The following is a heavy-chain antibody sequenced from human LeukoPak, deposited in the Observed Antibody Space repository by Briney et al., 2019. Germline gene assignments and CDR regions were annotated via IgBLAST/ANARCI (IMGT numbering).Heavy chain of an antibody. CDR2: ISAYDGNT. V-gene: IGHV1-18*01. J-gene: IGHJ5*02. CDR1: GYTFTSYG. D-gene: IGHD6-19*01. CDR3: ARVYSSGRRWFDP. Sequence: ASVKVSCKASGYTFTSYGISWVRQAPGQGLEWMGWISAYDGNTNYAQKLQGRVTMTTDTSTSTAYMELRSLRSDHTAVYYCARVYSSGRRWFDPCGQRTLVTVSS.